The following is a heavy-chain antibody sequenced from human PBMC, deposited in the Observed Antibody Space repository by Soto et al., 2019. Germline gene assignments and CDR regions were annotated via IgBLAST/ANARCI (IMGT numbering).Heavy chain of an antibody. D-gene: IGHD5-12*01. J-gene: IGHJ4*02. CDR1: GFVFSDYS. Sequence: EVQLVESGGGLVKPGGSLRLSCAASGFVFSDYSMNWVRQAPGKGLEWVSSISPSSDDIHYADSVKGRFTISRDNAKNSVYLQINSLRGEDTALYYCARPRGNRGYDLIDYWGQGTLVTVSS. CDR2: ISPSSDDI. V-gene: IGHV3-21*06. CDR3: ARPRGNRGYDLIDY.